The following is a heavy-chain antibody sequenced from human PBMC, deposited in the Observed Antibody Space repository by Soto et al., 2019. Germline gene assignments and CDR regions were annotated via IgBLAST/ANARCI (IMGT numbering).Heavy chain of an antibody. CDR2: IYHSGST. D-gene: IGHD1-26*01. CDR1: GGSISSSNW. J-gene: IGHJ6*02. CDR3: ARVSGSYYYGMDV. V-gene: IGHV4-4*02. Sequence: QAQLQESGPGLVKPSGTLSLTCAVSGGSISSSNWWSWVRQPPGKGLEWIGEIYHSGSTNYNPSRKSRATISVDTSKNQFSLKLSSVIAAGTAVYYCARVSGSYYYGMDVWGQGTTVTVSS.